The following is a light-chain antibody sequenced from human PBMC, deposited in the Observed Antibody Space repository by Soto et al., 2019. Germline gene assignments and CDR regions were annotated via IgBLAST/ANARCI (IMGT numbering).Light chain of an antibody. CDR3: QQYGSSPPIT. V-gene: IGKV3-20*01. CDR1: QSVSNY. J-gene: IGKJ5*01. Sequence: EIVLTQSPATLSLSPVERAARSFMASQSVSNYLAWYQQKPGQAPRLLLYGASSRATGIPDRFSGSGSGTNFTLTISRLEPEDFAVYYCQQYGSSPPITFGQGTRLEIK. CDR2: GAS.